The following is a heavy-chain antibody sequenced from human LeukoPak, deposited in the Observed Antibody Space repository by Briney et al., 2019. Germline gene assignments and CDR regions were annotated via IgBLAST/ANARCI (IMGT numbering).Heavy chain of an antibody. J-gene: IGHJ4*02. V-gene: IGHV4-39*01. D-gene: IGHD1-26*01. Sequence: SETLSLTCTVSGGSISSSSYYWGWIRQPPGEGLEWIGSIYYSGSTYYNPSLKSRVTISVDTSKNQFSLKLSSVTAADTAVYYCARRAVGARPFDYWGQGTLVTVSS. CDR1: GGSISSSSYY. CDR3: ARRAVGARPFDY. CDR2: IYYSGST.